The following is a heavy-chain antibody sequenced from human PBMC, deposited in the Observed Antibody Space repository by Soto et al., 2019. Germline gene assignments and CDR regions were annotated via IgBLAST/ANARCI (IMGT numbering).Heavy chain of an antibody. Sequence: GGSLRLSCAASGFTFSSYGMHWVRQAPGKGLEWVAVIWYDGSNKYYADSVKGRFTISRDNSKNTLYLQMNSLRAEDTAVYYCARDLTIFGVVIKGWFDPWGQGTLVTVSS. V-gene: IGHV3-33*01. CDR1: GFTFSSYG. J-gene: IGHJ5*02. CDR3: ARDLTIFGVVIKGWFDP. D-gene: IGHD3-3*01. CDR2: IWYDGSNK.